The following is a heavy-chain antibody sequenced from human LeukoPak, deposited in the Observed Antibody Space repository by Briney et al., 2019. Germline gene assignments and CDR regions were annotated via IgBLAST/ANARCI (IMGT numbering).Heavy chain of an antibody. V-gene: IGHV4-59*01. CDR2: IYYSGST. CDR3: ARGQDYGDYYFDY. CDR1: GGSISSYY. Sequence: SETLSLTCTVSGGSISSYYWSWIRQPPGKGLEWNGYIYYSGSTNYNPSLKSRVTISVDTSKNQFSLKLSSVTAADTAVYYCARGQDYGDYYFDYWGQGTLVTVSS. D-gene: IGHD4-17*01. J-gene: IGHJ4*02.